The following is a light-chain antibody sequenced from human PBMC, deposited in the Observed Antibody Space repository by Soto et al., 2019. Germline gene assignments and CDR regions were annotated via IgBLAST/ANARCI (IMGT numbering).Light chain of an antibody. CDR2: ENN. V-gene: IGLV1-51*02. CDR3: APWDSSLSAGSYV. CDR1: SSNIGNNY. J-gene: IGLJ1*01. Sequence: QSVLTQPPSVSAAPGQKVTISCSGSSSNIGNNYVSWYQQLPGTAPKLLIYENNKRPSGIPDRFSGSQSGTSATLGITGLQTGDEADYYCAPWDSSLSAGSYVSGTGTRIT.